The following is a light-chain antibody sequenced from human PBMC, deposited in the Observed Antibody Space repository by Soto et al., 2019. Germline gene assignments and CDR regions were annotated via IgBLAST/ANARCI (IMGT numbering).Light chain of an antibody. CDR2: RIY. Sequence: EIVLTQSPDTLSVSPGERATLSCRASQTVKNNLAWYHHKPGQPPRLLIYRIYIRATGISDRVSASGSATDFTLTIRSLQSEDLGVYYCKQHDQWPLTFGQGTRLEIK. CDR1: QTVKNN. CDR3: KQHDQWPLT. J-gene: IGKJ5*01. V-gene: IGKV3-15*01.